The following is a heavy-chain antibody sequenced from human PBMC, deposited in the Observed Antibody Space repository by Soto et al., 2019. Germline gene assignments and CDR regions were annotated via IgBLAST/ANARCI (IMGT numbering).Heavy chain of an antibody. V-gene: IGHV3-23*01. CDR1: GFTFSSYA. CDR3: AKDTTYDILTGPPFDY. J-gene: IGHJ4*02. D-gene: IGHD3-9*01. Sequence: EVQLLESGGGLVQPGGSLRLSCAASGFTFSSYAMSWVRQAPGKGLEWVSAISGSGGSTYYADSVKGRFTNSRDNSKNTLYLQMNSLRAEDTAVYYCAKDTTYDILTGPPFDYWGQGTLVTVSS. CDR2: ISGSGGST.